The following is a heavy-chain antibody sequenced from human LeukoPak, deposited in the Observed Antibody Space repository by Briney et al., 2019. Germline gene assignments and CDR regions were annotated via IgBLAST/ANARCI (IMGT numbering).Heavy chain of an antibody. CDR1: GYSFTSYW. V-gene: IGHV5-51*01. J-gene: IGHJ5*02. CDR2: IYPGDSDT. Sequence: GESLKISCKGSGYSFTSYWIGWGRQMPGKGLEWMGIIYPGDSDTRYSPSFQGQVTISADKSISTAYLQWSSLKASDTAMYYCARRAGDIAAAGTTFDPWGQGTLVTASS. D-gene: IGHD6-13*01. CDR3: ARRAGDIAAAGTTFDP.